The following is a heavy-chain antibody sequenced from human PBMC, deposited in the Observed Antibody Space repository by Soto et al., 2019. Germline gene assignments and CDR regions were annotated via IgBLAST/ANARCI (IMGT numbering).Heavy chain of an antibody. J-gene: IGHJ4*02. CDR1: GYTFTGYY. CDR3: ARDQGLLWFGETIDY. V-gene: IGHV1-2*02. D-gene: IGHD3-10*01. Sequence: QVQLVQSGAEVRKPGASVKVSCKASGYTFTGYYMHWVRQAPGQGLEGMGWINPNSGGTNYAQKFQGRVTMTRDTSISTAYMELSRLRSDDTAVYYCARDQGLLWFGETIDYWGQGTLVTVSS. CDR2: INPNSGGT.